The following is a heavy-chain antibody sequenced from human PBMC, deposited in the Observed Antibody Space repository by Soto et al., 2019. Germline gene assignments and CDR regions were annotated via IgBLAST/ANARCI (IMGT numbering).Heavy chain of an antibody. D-gene: IGHD2-15*01. CDR2: IDPSDSYT. Sequence: PGESLKISCKGSGYSFTSYWISWVRQMPGKGLEWMGRIDPSDSYTNYSPSFQGHVTISADKSISTAYLQWSSLKASDTAMYYCARRRDCSGGSCHYGMDVWGQGTTVT. V-gene: IGHV5-10-1*01. CDR3: ARRRDCSGGSCHYGMDV. J-gene: IGHJ6*02. CDR1: GYSFTSYW.